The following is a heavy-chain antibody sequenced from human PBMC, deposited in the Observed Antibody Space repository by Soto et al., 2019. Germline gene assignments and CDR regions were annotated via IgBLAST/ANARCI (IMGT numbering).Heavy chain of an antibody. Sequence: PSVTLCLTGRVAGCYIREGYDYLLWIRQPPGKCLEWIGYIYYSGSTYYNPSLKSRVTISVDTSKNQFSLKLSSVTAADTAVYYCAGRDYYDSSGYFSGAFDYWGQGTLVTVSS. V-gene: IGHV4-30-4*01. CDR3: AGRDYYDSSGYFSGAFDY. D-gene: IGHD3-22*01. J-gene: IGHJ4*02. CDR2: IYYSGST. CDR1: GCYIREGYDY.